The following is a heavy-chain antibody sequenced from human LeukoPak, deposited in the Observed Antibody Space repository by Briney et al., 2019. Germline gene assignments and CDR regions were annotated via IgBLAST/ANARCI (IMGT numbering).Heavy chain of an antibody. D-gene: IGHD6-19*01. V-gene: IGHV4-34*01. J-gene: IGHJ5*02. CDR1: GGSFSGYY. CDR2: INHSGST. Sequence: TSETLSLTCAVYGGSFSGYYWSWIRQPPGKGLEWIGEINHSGSTNYNPSLKSRVTISVDTSKNQFSLKLSSVTAADTAVYYCARSAPGYSSGWRRPFDPWGQGTLVTVSS. CDR3: ARSAPGYSSGWRRPFDP.